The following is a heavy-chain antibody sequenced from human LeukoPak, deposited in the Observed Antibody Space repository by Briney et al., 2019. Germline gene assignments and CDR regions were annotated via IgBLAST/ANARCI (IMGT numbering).Heavy chain of an antibody. D-gene: IGHD3-22*01. CDR1: GFTFSSYA. J-gene: IGHJ4*02. CDR2: ISSNGGST. Sequence: PGGSLRLSCAASGFTFSSYAMHWLRQAPGKGLEYVSAISSNGGSTYYANSVKGRFTISRDNSKNTLYLQMGSLRAEDMAVYYCARGGYYYDSSGYIRELDYWGQGTLVTVSS. CDR3: ARGGYYYDSSGYIRELDY. V-gene: IGHV3-64*01.